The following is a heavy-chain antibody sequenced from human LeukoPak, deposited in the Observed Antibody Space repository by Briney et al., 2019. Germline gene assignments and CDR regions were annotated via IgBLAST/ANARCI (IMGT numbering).Heavy chain of an antibody. Sequence: RASVKVSCKASGYTFTSYDINWVRQATGQGLEWMGWMNPNSGNTGYAQKFQGRVTITRNTSISTAYMELSSLRSEDTAVYYCARGFIGSGWYYYMDVWGKGTTVTVSS. CDR2: MNPNSGNT. V-gene: IGHV1-8*03. J-gene: IGHJ6*03. CDR1: GYTFTSYD. CDR3: ARGFIGSGWYYYMDV. D-gene: IGHD6-19*01.